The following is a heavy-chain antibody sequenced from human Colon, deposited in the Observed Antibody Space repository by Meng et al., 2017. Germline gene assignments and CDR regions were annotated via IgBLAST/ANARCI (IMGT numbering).Heavy chain of an antibody. CDR1: GGCGSSGTYY. V-gene: IGHV4-61*01. CDR3: ARDRVPGKY. CDR2: IYYSGTT. D-gene: IGHD1-14*01. Sequence: QVQLQESGPRLVRPSESLSSTCTVSGGCGSSGTYYWSGIRQPPGKGLEWIGCIYYSGTTNSNPSLKSRVTISVDTSKTQFSLKLSSVTPADTAVYFCARDRVPGKYWGQGTLVTVSS. J-gene: IGHJ4*02.